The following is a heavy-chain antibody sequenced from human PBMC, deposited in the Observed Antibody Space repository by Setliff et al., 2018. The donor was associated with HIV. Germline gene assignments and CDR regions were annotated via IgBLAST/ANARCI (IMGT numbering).Heavy chain of an antibody. CDR1: GYTFTSYG. V-gene: IGHV1-46*01. CDR3: ARDFGGWRGAFDI. CDR2: ITPGDGHT. D-gene: IGHD3-10*01. J-gene: IGHJ3*02. Sequence: ASVKVSCKASGYTFTSYGMHWVRQAPGQGLEWVGMITPGDGHTNYEQKFQGRVTMTRDTSTTTVYMELSSLTSKDTAIYYCARDFGGWRGAFDIWGQGTMVTVSS.